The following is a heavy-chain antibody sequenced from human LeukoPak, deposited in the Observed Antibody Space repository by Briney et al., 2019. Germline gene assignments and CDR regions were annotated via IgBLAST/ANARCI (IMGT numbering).Heavy chain of an antibody. D-gene: IGHD4-11*01. V-gene: IGHV3-33*01. CDR1: GFTFNHYG. J-gene: IGHJ4*02. Sequence: PGGSLRLSCGATGFTFNHYGMHWVRQAPGKGLEWVAVIWSDGTNTYYADSVKGRFTISRVDYENTVYLQMNSLRPEDSGVYYCARDARRGFDYSNSLKYWGQGTPVTVST. CDR3: ARDARRGFDYSNSLKY. CDR2: IWSDGTNT.